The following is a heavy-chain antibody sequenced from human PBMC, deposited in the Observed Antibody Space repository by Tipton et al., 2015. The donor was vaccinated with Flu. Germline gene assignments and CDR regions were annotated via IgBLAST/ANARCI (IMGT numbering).Heavy chain of an antibody. CDR3: ARDTIFGVAH. J-gene: IGHJ4*02. V-gene: IGHV4-39*07. CDR2: IYYSGST. Sequence: LRLSCTVSGGSISSSSYYWGWIRQPPGKGLEWIGSIYYSGSTYCNPSLKSRVTISVDTSKNQFSLKLSSMTAADTAVYYCARDTIFGVAHWGQGTLVTVSS. D-gene: IGHD3-3*01. CDR1: GGSISSSSYY.